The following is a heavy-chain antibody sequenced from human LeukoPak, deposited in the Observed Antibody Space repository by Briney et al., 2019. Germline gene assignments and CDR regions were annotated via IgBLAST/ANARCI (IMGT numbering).Heavy chain of an antibody. J-gene: IGHJ4*02. CDR1: GGSISSYY. CDR2: IYYSGST. V-gene: IGHV4-59*01. D-gene: IGHD5-18*01. CDR3: ARPVPGYGSPYFDY. Sequence: PSETLSLTCTVSGGSISSYYWSWIRQPPGKGLEWIGYIYYSGSTNYNPSLKSRVTISVDTSKNQFSLKLSSVTAADTAVYYCARPVPGYGSPYFDYWGQGTLVTVSS.